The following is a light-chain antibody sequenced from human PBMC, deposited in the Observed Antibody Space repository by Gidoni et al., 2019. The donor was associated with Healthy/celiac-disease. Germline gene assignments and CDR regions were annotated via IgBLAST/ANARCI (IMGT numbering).Light chain of an antibody. CDR1: QGISSY. CDR3: QQLNSYPIT. Sequence: DIQLTQSPSFRSAAVGDSVTITCRASQGISSYLAWYQQKPGKAPKLLIYAASTLQSGVPSRFSGSGSGTEFTLTINSLQPEDFATYYCQQLNSYPITFGQGTRLEIK. J-gene: IGKJ5*01. CDR2: AAS. V-gene: IGKV1-9*01.